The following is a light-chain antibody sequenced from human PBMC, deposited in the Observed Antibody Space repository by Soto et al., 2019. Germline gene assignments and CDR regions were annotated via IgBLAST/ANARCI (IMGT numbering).Light chain of an antibody. CDR1: QSVSSSY. CDR3: QQYGSSPPIT. Sequence: EIVLTQSPATLSLSPGERATLSCRASQSVSSSYLAWYQQKPVQAPRLLIYGASSRATGIPDRFSGSGAGTDFTLTISRLEPEDFAVYYCQQYGSSPPITFGQGTRLEI. CDR2: GAS. J-gene: IGKJ5*01. V-gene: IGKV3-20*01.